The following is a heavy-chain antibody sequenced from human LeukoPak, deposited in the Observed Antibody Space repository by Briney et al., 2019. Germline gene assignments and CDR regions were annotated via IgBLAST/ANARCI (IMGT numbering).Heavy chain of an antibody. J-gene: IGHJ4*02. Sequence: SETLSLTWTVSGGSISSYYCSWIRQPPGKGLEWIGYIYYSGSNNYNPSPKSRVTISVDTSKNQYFLKLSSVTAADTAVYCCASLGVPAALDDYWGQGTLVTVSS. CDR1: GGSISSYY. CDR2: IYYSGSN. D-gene: IGHD2-2*01. CDR3: ASLGVPAALDDY. V-gene: IGHV4-59*08.